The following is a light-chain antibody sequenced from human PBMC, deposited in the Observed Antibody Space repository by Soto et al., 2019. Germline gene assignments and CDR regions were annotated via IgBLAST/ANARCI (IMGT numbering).Light chain of an antibody. CDR1: QTISNY. J-gene: IGKJ1*01. CDR2: EAS. CDR3: QQSYNTPPWT. Sequence: DIQMTQSPSALSASVGDRVTITCRASQTISNYLHWYPQKLGKAPRLLIYEASSLQSGVPSRFSGSGSGTDFTLTISSVQPEDFATYYCQQSYNTPPWTFGQGTKVENK. V-gene: IGKV1-39*01.